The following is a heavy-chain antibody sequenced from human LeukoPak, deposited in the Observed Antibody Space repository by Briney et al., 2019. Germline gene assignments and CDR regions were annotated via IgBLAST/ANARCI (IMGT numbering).Heavy chain of an antibody. J-gene: IGHJ3*02. CDR2: ISGSGGST. CDR1: VYTFSSYA. D-gene: IGHD1-7*01. Sequence: PGGSLRLSCASSVYTFSSYAMSWVRQAPGKGLEWVSAISGSGGSTYYADSVKGRFTISRDNSKNTLYLQMNSLRAEDTAVYYCAKDQDNWNSNDAFDIWGQGTMVTVSS. V-gene: IGHV3-23*01. CDR3: AKDQDNWNSNDAFDI.